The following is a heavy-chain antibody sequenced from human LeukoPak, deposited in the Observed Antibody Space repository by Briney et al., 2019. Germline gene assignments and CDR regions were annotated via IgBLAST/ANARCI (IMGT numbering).Heavy chain of an antibody. D-gene: IGHD6-19*01. Sequence: PSETLSLTCTVSGGSISSGSYYWSWIRQPAGKGLEWIGRIYTSGSTNYNPSLKSRVTISVDTSKNQFSLKLSSVTAADTAVYYCARESGRQWLVVGWFDPWGQGTLVTVSS. CDR2: IYTSGST. CDR3: ARESGRQWLVVGWFDP. V-gene: IGHV4-61*02. J-gene: IGHJ5*02. CDR1: GGSISSGSYY.